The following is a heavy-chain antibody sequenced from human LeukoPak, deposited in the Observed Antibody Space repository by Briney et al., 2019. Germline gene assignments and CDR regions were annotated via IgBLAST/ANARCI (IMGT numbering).Heavy chain of an antibody. CDR1: GYTFTSYG. CDR3: ARGFAGVDLNWFDP. D-gene: IGHD3-10*01. J-gene: IGHJ5*02. Sequence: ASVKVSCKASGYTFTSYGISWVRQAPGQGLERMGWISAYNGNTNYAQKLQGRVTMTTDTSTSTAYMELRSLRSDDTAVYYCARGFAGVDLNWFDPWGQGTLVTVSS. CDR2: ISAYNGNT. V-gene: IGHV1-18*01.